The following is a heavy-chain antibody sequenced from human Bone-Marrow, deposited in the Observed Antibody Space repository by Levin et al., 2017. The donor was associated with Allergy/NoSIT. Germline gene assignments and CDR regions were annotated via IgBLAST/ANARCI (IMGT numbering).Heavy chain of an antibody. CDR2: IYYSGST. Sequence: SETLSLTCTVSGGSISSGGYYWSWIRQHPGTGLDWIGYIYYSGSTYYNPSLKSRVTISVDTSKNQFSLKLSSVTAADTAVYYCARGRRDGDIIDYWGQGTLVTVSS. CDR3: ARGRRDGDIIDY. V-gene: IGHV4-31*03. J-gene: IGHJ4*02. D-gene: IGHD5-24*01. CDR1: GGSISSGGYY.